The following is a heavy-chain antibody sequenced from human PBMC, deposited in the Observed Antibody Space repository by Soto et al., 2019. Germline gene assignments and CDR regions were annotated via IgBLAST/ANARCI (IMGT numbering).Heavy chain of an antibody. CDR1: GYTLTELC. CDR3: ATDGSWSGYVNGPDAFDI. CDR2: FDPEDGET. J-gene: IGHJ3*02. Sequence: ASVKVSCNVSGYTLTELCMHWVRQAPGKGLEWMGGFDPEDGETIYAQKFQGRVTMTEDTSTDTACMELSSLRSEDTAVYYCATDGSWSGYVNGPDAFDIWGQGTMVT. D-gene: IGHD3-3*01. V-gene: IGHV1-24*01.